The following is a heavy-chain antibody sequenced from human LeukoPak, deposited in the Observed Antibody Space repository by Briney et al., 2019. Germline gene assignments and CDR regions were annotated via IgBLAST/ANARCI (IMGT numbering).Heavy chain of an antibody. V-gene: IGHV4-39*01. CDR3: ARPDCGGDCYSPEYAFDI. CDR2: IYYSGST. CDR1: GGSISSSSYS. D-gene: IGHD2-21*02. J-gene: IGHJ3*02. Sequence: MPSETLSLTCTVSGGSISSSSYSWDWIRQPPGKGLEWIGSIYYSGSTYYNPSLKSRVTISVDTSKNQFSLKLSSVTAADTAVYYCARPDCGGDCYSPEYAFDIWGQGTMVTVSS.